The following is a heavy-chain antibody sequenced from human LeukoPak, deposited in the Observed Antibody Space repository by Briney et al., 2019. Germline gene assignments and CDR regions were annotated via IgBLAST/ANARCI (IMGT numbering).Heavy chain of an antibody. CDR1: GFTFSSYA. CDR3: AKDLGRYRNNYFDY. CDR2: ISGSGGGT. J-gene: IGHJ4*02. Sequence: GGSLRLSCAASGFTFSSYAMSWVRQAPEKGLEWVSTISGSGGGTYYADSVKGRFTISRDDSKNMLYLQMNSLRAEDTAVYYCAKDLGRYRNNYFDYWGQGTLVTVSS. V-gene: IGHV3-23*01. D-gene: IGHD1-26*01.